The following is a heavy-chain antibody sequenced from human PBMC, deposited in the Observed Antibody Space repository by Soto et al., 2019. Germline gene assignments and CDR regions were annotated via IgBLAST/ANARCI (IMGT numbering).Heavy chain of an antibody. CDR3: ARCYCSVGSCYTCWHFDL. J-gene: IGHJ2*01. CDR1: GYTFMNYA. CDR2: ISPSTGNT. V-gene: IGHV1-18*01. Sequence: QVQLVQSGAEVTEPGASVKLSCQASGYTFMNYAISWVRQAPRQGLEWMGWISPSTGNTDQAQNFQGRVTMTLDTSTNTANMELRTLRSDDSAVYYCARCYCSVGSCYTCWHFDLWGRGTLVTVSS. D-gene: IGHD2-15*01.